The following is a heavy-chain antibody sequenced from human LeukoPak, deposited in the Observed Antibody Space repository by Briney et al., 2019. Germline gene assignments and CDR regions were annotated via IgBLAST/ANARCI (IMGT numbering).Heavy chain of an antibody. CDR2: INTGGSTT. D-gene: IGHD5-24*01. J-gene: IGHJ4*02. CDR3: SRDLRGRDDY. Sequence: GGSLRLSCAASGFTFSSYWMHWVRQAPGKGLVWVSRINTGGSTTDYADSVKGRFTISRGNAKNTLYLQMNSLRAEDTAVYYCSRDLRGRDDYWGQGILVIVSS. CDR1: GFTFSSYW. V-gene: IGHV3-74*01.